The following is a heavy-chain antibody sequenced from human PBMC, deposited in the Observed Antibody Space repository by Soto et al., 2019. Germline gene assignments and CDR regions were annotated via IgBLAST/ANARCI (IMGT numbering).Heavy chain of an antibody. CDR1: GGSIDDINSY. CDR3: ARSTYGEGYPHFFAD. J-gene: IGHJ4*02. Sequence: QVQLQESGPGLVMPSQTLSLTCAVSGGSIDDINSYWTWIRQSPGRSPEWIGYIHNTGNTFYSPSLKRRLAISIDRSKRQFSLKLSAVTAADTAFYYCARSTYGEGYPHFFADWGQGTLVTVSS. CDR2: IHNTGNT. V-gene: IGHV4-30-4*01. D-gene: IGHD3-16*02.